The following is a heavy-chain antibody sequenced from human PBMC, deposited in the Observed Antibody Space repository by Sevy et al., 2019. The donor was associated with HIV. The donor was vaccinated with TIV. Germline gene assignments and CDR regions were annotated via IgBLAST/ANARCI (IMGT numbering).Heavy chain of an antibody. D-gene: IGHD2-15*01. Sequence: GGSLRLSCAASGFTVSSNYMSWVRQAPGKGLEWVSVIYSGGSTYYADSVKGRFTISRDNSKNTLNLQMNIRRAEDTAGYYCARGHPHCSGGSCQKYYFDYWGQGTLVTVSS. CDR1: GFTVSSNY. CDR2: IYSGGST. V-gene: IGHV3-53*01. J-gene: IGHJ4*02. CDR3: ARGHPHCSGGSCQKYYFDY.